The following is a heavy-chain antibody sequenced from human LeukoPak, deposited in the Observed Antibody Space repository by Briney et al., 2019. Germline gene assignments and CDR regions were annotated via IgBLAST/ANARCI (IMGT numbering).Heavy chain of an antibody. CDR2: INWNGGST. D-gene: IGHD3-16*01. CDR3: ARVFRWGYYFDY. J-gene: IGHJ4*02. V-gene: IGHV3-20*04. CDR1: GFTFDDYG. Sequence: VGSLRLSCAASGFTFDDYGMSWVRQAPGKGLEWVSGINWNGGSTGYADSVKGRFTISRDNAKNSLYLQMNSLRAEDTALSYCARVFRWGYYFDYWGQGTLVTVSS.